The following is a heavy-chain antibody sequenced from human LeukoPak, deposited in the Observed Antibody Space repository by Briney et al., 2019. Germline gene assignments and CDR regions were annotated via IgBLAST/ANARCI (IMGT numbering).Heavy chain of an antibody. Sequence: PGGSLRLSCAASGFTFSSYVMSWVRQAPGKGLEWVSAISGSGGSTYYADSVKGRFTISRDNSKNTLYLQMNSLRAEDTAVYYCAKGALVVVPAARARDVYWGQGTLVTVSS. V-gene: IGHV3-23*01. CDR3: AKGALVVVPAARARDVY. D-gene: IGHD2-2*01. J-gene: IGHJ4*02. CDR1: GFTFSSYV. CDR2: ISGSGGST.